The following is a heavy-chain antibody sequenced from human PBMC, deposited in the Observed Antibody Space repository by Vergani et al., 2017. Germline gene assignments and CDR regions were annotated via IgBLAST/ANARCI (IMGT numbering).Heavy chain of an antibody. Sequence: QVQLQESGPGLVKPSQTLSLTCTVSGGSISSGDYYWSWLRQPPGKGLEWIGYIYYSGSTYYNPSLKSRVTISVDTSKNQFSLKLSSVTAADTAVYYCARGAGDAAEVFDYWGQGTLVTVSS. D-gene: IGHD5-24*01. CDR1: GGSISSGDYY. CDR2: IYYSGST. CDR3: ARGAGDAAEVFDY. J-gene: IGHJ4*02. V-gene: IGHV4-30-4*01.